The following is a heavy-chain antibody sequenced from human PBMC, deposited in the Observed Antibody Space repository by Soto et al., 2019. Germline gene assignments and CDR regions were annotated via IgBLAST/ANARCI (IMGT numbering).Heavy chain of an antibody. CDR1: GFTFSSYW. V-gene: IGHV3-7*01. D-gene: IGHD5-12*01. CDR3: AREGGGYSGYDHDAFDI. J-gene: IGHJ3*02. Sequence: GGSLRLSCAASGFTFSSYWMSWVRQAPGKGLEWVANIKQDGSEKYYVDSVKGRFTISRDNAKNSLYLQMNSLRAEDTAVYYCAREGGGYSGYDHDAFDIWGQGTMVTVSS. CDR2: IKQDGSEK.